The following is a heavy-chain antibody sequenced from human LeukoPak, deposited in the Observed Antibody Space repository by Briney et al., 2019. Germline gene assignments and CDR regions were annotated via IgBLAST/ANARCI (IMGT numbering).Heavy chain of an antibody. D-gene: IGHD3-22*01. CDR1: GFTFSRNW. V-gene: IGHV3-74*01. J-gene: IGHJ4*02. Sequence: GGSLRLSCAASGFTFSRNWMHWVRQAPGKGLVWVSRINNESRSTSYADSVKGRFTISRDNAKNTLYLQMNSLRAEDTAVYYCASTYSFDSSGYYPFDYWGQGTLVTVSS. CDR3: ASTYSFDSSGYYPFDY. CDR2: INNESRST.